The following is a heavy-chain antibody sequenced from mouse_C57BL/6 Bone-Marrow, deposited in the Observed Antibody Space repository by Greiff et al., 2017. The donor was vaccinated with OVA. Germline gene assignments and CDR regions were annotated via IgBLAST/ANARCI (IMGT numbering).Heavy chain of an antibody. CDR1: GYAFSSYW. CDR3: ARDYVRRSYFDY. D-gene: IGHD2-4*01. Sequence: VQLQQSGAELVKPGASVKISCKASGYAFSSYWMNWVKQRPGKGLEWIGQIYPGDGDTNYNGKFKGKATLTADKSSSTAYMQLSSLTSEDSAVYFCARDYVRRSYFDYWGQGTTLTVSS. J-gene: IGHJ2*01. V-gene: IGHV1-80*01. CDR2: IYPGDGDT.